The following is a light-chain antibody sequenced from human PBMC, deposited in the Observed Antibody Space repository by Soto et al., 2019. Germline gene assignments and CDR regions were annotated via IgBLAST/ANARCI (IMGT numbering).Light chain of an antibody. CDR3: QTYNTAPTWT. V-gene: IGKV1-27*01. CDR2: GAS. J-gene: IGKJ1*01. Sequence: DIQMTQSPSSLSASLGDSVSITCRANQGIANNLAWYQQKPGKVPKLLIYGASALHSGAPSRFSGSGSETEFTLTISGLQPEDVATYYCQTYNTAPTWTCGQGTKVEIK. CDR1: QGIANN.